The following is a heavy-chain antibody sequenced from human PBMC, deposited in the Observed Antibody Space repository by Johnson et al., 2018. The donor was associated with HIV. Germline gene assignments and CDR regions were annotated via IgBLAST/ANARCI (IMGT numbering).Heavy chain of an antibody. CDR3: ARNQGRRNYYDAFDI. CDR1: GFTFSSYA. V-gene: IGHV3-30*04. D-gene: IGHD1-7*01. CDR2: ISYDGSNN. J-gene: IGHJ3*02. Sequence: QVQLVESGGGVVQPGRSLRLSCAASGFTFSSYAMHWVRQAPGKGLQWVAIISYDGSNNYYADSVKGRFTISRDNSKNTLYLQMNSLRAEDTAVYYCARNQGRRNYYDAFDIWGQGKMVTVSA.